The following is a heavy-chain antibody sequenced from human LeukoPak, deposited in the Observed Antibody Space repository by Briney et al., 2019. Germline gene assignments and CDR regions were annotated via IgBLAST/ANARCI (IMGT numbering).Heavy chain of an antibody. CDR1: GFTFSNAW. J-gene: IGHJ4*02. Sequence: GGSLRLSCAASGFTFSNAWMSWVRQAPGKGLEWVGRIKSKTDGGTTDYAAPVKGRFTISRDDSKSTLYLQMNSLKTEDTAVYYCTTADYYYDSSGRHYWGQGTLVTVSS. D-gene: IGHD3-22*01. CDR3: TTADYYYDSSGRHY. V-gene: IGHV3-15*01. CDR2: IKSKTDGGTT.